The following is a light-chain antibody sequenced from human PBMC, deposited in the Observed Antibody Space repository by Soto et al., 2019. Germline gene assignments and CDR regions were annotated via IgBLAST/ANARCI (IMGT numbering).Light chain of an antibody. V-gene: IGKV1-33*01. CDR1: QDISNY. CDR2: DAS. CDR3: QQYDNLPIT. Sequence: TLYQSSRSASVVDRVTITCQASQDISNYLNWYQQKPGKAPKLLIYDASNLETGVPSRFSGSGSGTDFTFTISSLQPEDIATYYCQQYDNLPITFGQGTRLEI. J-gene: IGKJ5*01.